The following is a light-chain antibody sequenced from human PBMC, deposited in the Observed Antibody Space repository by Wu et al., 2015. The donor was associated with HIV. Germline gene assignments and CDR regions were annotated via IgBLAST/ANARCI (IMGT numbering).Light chain of an antibody. CDR1: QSISDK. CDR2: GAS. CDR3: LQYKLPSFY. Sequence: EIVMTQSPATLSVSPGTRATLSCRASQSISDKLAWHQQKPGQAPRLLIHGASTRASGIAARFSGSGSGTDFTLTISGLQSDDIAIYYCLQYKLPSFYFGPGTTV. J-gene: IGKJ3*01. V-gene: IGKV3-15*01.